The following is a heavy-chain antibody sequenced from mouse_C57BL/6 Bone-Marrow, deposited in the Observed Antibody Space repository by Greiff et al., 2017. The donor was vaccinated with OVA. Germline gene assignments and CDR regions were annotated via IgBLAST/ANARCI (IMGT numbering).Heavy chain of an antibody. CDR3: ARRGSSYYYYYAMDY. V-gene: IGHV1-81*01. CDR1: GYTFTSYG. Sequence: VQLVKSGAELARPGASVKLSCKASGYTFTSYGISWVKQRTGQGLEWIGEIYPRSGNTYYNEKFKGKATLTADKSSSTAYMELRSLTSEDSAVYFCARRGSSYYYYYAMDYWGQGTSVTVSS. J-gene: IGHJ4*01. CDR2: IYPRSGNT. D-gene: IGHD1-1*01.